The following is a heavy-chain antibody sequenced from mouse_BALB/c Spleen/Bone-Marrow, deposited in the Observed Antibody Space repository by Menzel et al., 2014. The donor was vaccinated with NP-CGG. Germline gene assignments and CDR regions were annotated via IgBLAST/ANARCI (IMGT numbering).Heavy chain of an antibody. J-gene: IGHJ3*01. CDR1: GYTFXRYW. V-gene: IGHV1-9*01. D-gene: IGHD2-1*01. CDR2: ILPGSGRT. CDR3: ARNYGNYVWFAN. Sequence: VKLQESGAELMKPGASVKITCKATGYTFXRYWIEWVKQRPGHGLEWIGEILPGSGRTNYNEKFKGKATFTADTSSNTAYMQLSSLTSEGSAVYYCARNYGNYVWFANWGQGTLVTVSA.